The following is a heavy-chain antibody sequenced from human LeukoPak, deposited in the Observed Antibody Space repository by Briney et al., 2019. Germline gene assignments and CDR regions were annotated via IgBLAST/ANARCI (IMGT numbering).Heavy chain of an antibody. J-gene: IGHJ4*02. D-gene: IGHD1-26*01. CDR3: AKDPDSRSQGYFDY. CDR1: GFTFSNSA. CDR2: IIGGGGTT. Sequence: GGSLRLSCVAPGFTFSNSAMGWVRQAPGKGLEWVSAIIGGGGTTYYADSVKGRFTISRDNSMNTLYLQMNSLRADDTAVYYCAKDPDSRSQGYFDYGGEGTLVTVS. V-gene: IGHV3-23*01.